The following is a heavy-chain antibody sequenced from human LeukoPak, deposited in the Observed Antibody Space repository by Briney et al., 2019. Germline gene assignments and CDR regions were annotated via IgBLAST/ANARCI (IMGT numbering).Heavy chain of an antibody. J-gene: IGHJ4*02. D-gene: IGHD1-26*01. CDR2: VDPKDGEK. V-gene: IGHV1-69-2*01. CDR1: VCLFTDSY. CDR3: ATFCELFGSLVFDY. Sequence: VSVKVSRKLAVCLFTDSYMHSVDQAPRKGLEWMGLVDPKDGEKIYAAKYQGRVTITAETSTDTAYMERSSMSSEAAVVYCCATFCELFGSLVFDYWGQGTLVTVSS.